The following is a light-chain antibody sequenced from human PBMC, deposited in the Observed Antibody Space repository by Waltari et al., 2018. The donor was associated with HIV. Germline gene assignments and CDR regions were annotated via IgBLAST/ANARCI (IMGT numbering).Light chain of an antibody. CDR2: DDS. CDR1: NIGTKS. V-gene: IGLV3-21*02. CDR3: QVWDSSSDHLVV. J-gene: IGLJ2*01. Sequence: SYVLTQPPSVSVAPGQTARITCGGNNIGTKSVHWYQQKPGQAPLLVVYDDSDRPSGVPERFSGSNSGNTATLTISRVEAGDEADYYCQVWDSSSDHLVVFGGGTRLTVL.